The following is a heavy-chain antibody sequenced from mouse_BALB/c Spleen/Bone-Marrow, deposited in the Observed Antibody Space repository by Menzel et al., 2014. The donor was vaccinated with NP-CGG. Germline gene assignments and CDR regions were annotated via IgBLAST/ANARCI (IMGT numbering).Heavy chain of an antibody. V-gene: IGHV3-2*02. J-gene: IGHJ3*01. D-gene: IGHD2-3*01. CDR3: ARSNDGFPAWFAY. CDR1: GYSITNDYA. CDR2: ISYSGST. Sequence: EVKLQESGPGLVKPSQSLSLTCTVTGYSITNDYAWNWIRQFPGNKLGWMGYISYSGSTSYSPSLKSRISITRDTSKSQFFLQLNSVTTEDTATYYCARSNDGFPAWFAYWGQGTLVTVSA.